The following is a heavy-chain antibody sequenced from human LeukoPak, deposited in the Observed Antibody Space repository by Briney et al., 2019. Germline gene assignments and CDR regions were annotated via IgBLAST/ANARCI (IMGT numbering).Heavy chain of an antibody. D-gene: IGHD3-10*01. CDR2: ISSSGSTI. CDR1: GFTFSSYE. CDR3: ARSPRGVARTRVFDY. V-gene: IGHV3-48*03. Sequence: GGSLRLSCAASGFTFSSYEMNWVRQAPGKGLEWVSYISSSGSTIYYADSVKGRFTISRDNAKNSLYLQMNSLRAEDTAVHYCARSPRGVARTRVFDYWGQGTLVTVSS. J-gene: IGHJ4*02.